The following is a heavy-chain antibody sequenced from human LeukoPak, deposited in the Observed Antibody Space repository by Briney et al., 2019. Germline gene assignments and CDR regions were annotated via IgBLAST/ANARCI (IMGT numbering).Heavy chain of an antibody. J-gene: IGHJ4*02. CDR1: GFTFSSYG. CDR2: ISGSGGST. V-gene: IGHV3-23*01. CDR3: ARDPPHYPDSSPSYG. Sequence: PGGSLRLSCTASGFTFSSYGMSWVRQAPGKGLDWVSAISGSGGSTYYADSVKGRFTVSRDNSKNTLYLQMNTLRPEDTAIYYCARDPPHYPDSSPSYGWGQGTLVTVSS. D-gene: IGHD3-22*01.